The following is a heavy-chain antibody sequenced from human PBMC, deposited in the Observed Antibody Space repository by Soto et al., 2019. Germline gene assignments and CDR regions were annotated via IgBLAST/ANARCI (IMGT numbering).Heavy chain of an antibody. CDR2: IYHSGST. J-gene: IGHJ4*02. CDR1: GGSISSSNW. V-gene: IGHV4-4*02. CDR3: ARTQSVFDY. Sequence: PSETLSLTCAVSGGSISSSNWWSWVRQPPGKGLEWIGEIYHSGSTNYNPSLKSRVTISVDKSKNQFSLQLNSVTPEDTAMYFCARTQSVFDYWGQGTQVTVSS.